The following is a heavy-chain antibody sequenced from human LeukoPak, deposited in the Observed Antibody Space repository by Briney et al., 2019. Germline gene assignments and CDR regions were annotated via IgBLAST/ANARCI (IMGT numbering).Heavy chain of an antibody. V-gene: IGHV4-39*01. CDR1: GGSISSSSYY. J-gene: IGHJ4*02. CDR2: IYYSGST. CDR3: ARRVVPAAYGY. D-gene: IGHD2-2*01. Sequence: SETLSLTCTVSGGSISSSSYYWGWIRQPPGKGLEWIGSIYYSGSTYYNPSLKSRVTLFVDTSKNQFSLGLSSLTAADTAVYYCARRVVPAAYGYWGQGTLVTVSS.